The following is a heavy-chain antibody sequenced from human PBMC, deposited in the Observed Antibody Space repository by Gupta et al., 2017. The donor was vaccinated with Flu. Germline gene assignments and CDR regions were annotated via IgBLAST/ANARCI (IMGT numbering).Heavy chain of an antibody. CDR1: GFTFNTYV. CDR2: ITVSGDT. V-gene: IGHV3-23*01. D-gene: IGHD3-16*02. CDR3: AKDVGFRYFDH. Sequence: EVQLLESGGGLVQPGGSLRLSCSASGFTFNTYVISWVRQAPGKGLEWVSGITVSGDTYYADSVKGRFTISRDNSKNTLFLQMNSLRADDTAIYFCAKDVGFRYFDHWGQGTLVTVSS. J-gene: IGHJ4*02.